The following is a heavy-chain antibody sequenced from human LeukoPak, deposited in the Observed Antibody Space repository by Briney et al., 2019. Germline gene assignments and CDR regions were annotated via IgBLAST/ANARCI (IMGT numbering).Heavy chain of an antibody. D-gene: IGHD3-22*01. Sequence: PGGSLRLSCAASGFTFSSYSMDWGRQAPGKGLEWVSSISSSSSYIYYADSVKGRFTISRDNAKNSLYLQMNSLRAEDTAVYYCARDVAARYYDSSGYDSPRTYAREDYWGQGTLVTVSS. V-gene: IGHV3-21*01. CDR2: ISSSSSYI. CDR3: ARDVAARYYDSSGYDSPRTYAREDY. J-gene: IGHJ4*02. CDR1: GFTFSSYS.